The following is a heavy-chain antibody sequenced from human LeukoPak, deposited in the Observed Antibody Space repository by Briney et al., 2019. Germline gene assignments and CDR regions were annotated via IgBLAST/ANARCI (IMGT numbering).Heavy chain of an antibody. CDR1: GGTFSSYT. J-gene: IGHJ6*03. D-gene: IGHD3-16*01. CDR2: IITIFNIA. V-gene: IGHV1-69*10. CDR3: ARDRLKNYYYYYMDV. Sequence: ASVRVSCKASGGTFSSYTISWVRQAPGKGVEWMGGIITIFNIANYAQKFQGRVTMTRDMSTSTVYMELSSLRSEDTAVYYCARDRLKNYYYYYMDVWGKGTTVTVSS.